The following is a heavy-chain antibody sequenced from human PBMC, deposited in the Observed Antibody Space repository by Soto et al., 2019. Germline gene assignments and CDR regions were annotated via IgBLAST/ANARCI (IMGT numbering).Heavy chain of an antibody. J-gene: IGHJ4*02. V-gene: IGHV1-69*02. CDR1: GDTFNFYT. Sequence: QVQLVQSGAEVKKPGSSVKVSCTASGDTFNFYTISWVRQAPGQGLEWMGRTIPMLGMADYPQKFQGRVTISADNSSSTVYMTLPRLRSEDTAVYYWATNYGSGSTAFDYWGQGTLVTVSS. CDR3: ATNYGSGSTAFDY. CDR2: TIPMLGMA. D-gene: IGHD3-10*01.